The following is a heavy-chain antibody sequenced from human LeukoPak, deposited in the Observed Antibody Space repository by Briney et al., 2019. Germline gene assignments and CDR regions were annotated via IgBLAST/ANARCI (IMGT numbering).Heavy chain of an antibody. D-gene: IGHD3-10*01. J-gene: IGHJ6*02. CDR1: GFTFSNYA. CDR2: INHSGST. V-gene: IGHV4-34*01. CDR3: ARGRVMVRSYYYYGMDV. Sequence: PGGSLRLSCAASGFTFSNYAMSWVRQPPGKGLEWIGEINHSGSTNYNPSLKSRVTISVDTSKNQFSLKLSSVTAADTAVYYCARGRVMVRSYYYYGMDVWGQGTTVTVSS.